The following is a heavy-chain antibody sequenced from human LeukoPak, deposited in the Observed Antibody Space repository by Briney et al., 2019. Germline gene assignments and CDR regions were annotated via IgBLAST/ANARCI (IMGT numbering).Heavy chain of an antibody. CDR1: GYTFTSYG. CDR3: ARASPGPSSNYYDSSGFEAFDI. D-gene: IGHD3-22*01. Sequence: ASVKVSCKASGYTFTSYGISWVRQAPGQGLEWMGWICAYNGNTNYAQKLQGRVTMTTDTSTSTAYMELSRLRSDDTAVYYCARASPGPSSNYYDSSGFEAFDIWGQGTMGTVSS. J-gene: IGHJ3*02. V-gene: IGHV1-18*01. CDR2: ICAYNGNT.